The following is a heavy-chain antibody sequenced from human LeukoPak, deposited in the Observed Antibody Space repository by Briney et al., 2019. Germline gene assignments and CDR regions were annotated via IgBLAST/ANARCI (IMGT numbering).Heavy chain of an antibody. J-gene: IGHJ3*02. CDR1: GFTFSSYA. V-gene: IGHV3-30-3*01. CDR3: ASPLNRNVDAFDI. Sequence: GRSLRLSCAASGFTFSSYAMHWVRQAPGKGLEWVAVISYDGSNKYYADSVKGRFTISRDNSKNTLYLQMNSLRAEDTAVYYCASPLNRNVDAFDIWGQGTMVTVSS. CDR2: ISYDGSNK. D-gene: IGHD1-14*01.